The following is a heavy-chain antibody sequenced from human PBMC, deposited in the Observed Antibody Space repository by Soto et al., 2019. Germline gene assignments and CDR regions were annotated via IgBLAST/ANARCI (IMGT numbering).Heavy chain of an antibody. CDR3: ARAEYSTRYYYYGMDV. D-gene: IGHD6-6*01. CDR1: GGTFSSYA. V-gene: IGHV1-69*06. Sequence: GASVKVSCKASGGTFSSYAISWVRQAPGQGLEWMGGIIPIFGTANYAQKFQGRVTITADKSTSTPYMELSSLRSEDTAVYYCARAEYSTRYYYYGMDVWGQGTTVTVSS. J-gene: IGHJ6*02. CDR2: IIPIFGTA.